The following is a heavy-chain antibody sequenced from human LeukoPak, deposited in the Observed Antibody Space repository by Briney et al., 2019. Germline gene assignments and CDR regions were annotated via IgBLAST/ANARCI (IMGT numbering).Heavy chain of an antibody. CDR2: TNGDGIST. CDR3: VIFRSYYDNNGRNY. V-gene: IGHV3-74*01. CDR1: GLTINKYC. Sequence: GRSLKLSCAVSGLTINKYCMHCVRQAPRKGLVWVAVTNGDGISTTYAGSVKGGFTISRDNGKNRLYLEMNSLKVEDTAVYYCVIFRSYYDNNGRNYWGQGTLVTVST. D-gene: IGHD3-22*01. J-gene: IGHJ4*02.